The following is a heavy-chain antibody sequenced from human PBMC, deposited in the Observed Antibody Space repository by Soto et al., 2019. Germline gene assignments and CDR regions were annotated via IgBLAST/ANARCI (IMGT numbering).Heavy chain of an antibody. J-gene: IGHJ4*02. Sequence: QVQLQQWGARLLKPSETLSLTCAVYGGSFSGYFWSWIRQPPGKGLEWIGEINHSGTTNYNPSLKSRVTISVDTSKNQFSLNVNSLTAADTAIYYCARGPLWFGESWGQGTLVTVSS. CDR1: GGSFSGYF. D-gene: IGHD3-10*01. V-gene: IGHV4-34*02. CDR2: INHSGTT. CDR3: ARGPLWFGES.